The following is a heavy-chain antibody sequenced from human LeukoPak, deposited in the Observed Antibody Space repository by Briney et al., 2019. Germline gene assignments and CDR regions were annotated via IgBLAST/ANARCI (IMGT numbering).Heavy chain of an antibody. Sequence: SGTLSLTCTVSGDSISSYYWSWIRQPAGKGLEWIGHMYTSGSTNYNPSLKSRVTMSVDTSKNQSSLKVRSATAADTAVYYCARLRVVGGTRGPQWFDSWGQGTLVTVSS. J-gene: IGHJ5*01. V-gene: IGHV4-4*07. CDR1: GDSISSYY. CDR2: MYTSGST. D-gene: IGHD1-1*01. CDR3: ARLRVVGGTRGPQWFDS.